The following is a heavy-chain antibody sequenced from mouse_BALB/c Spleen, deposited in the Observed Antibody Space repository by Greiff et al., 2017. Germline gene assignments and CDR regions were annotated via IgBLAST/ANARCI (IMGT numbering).Heavy chain of an antibody. D-gene: IGHD2-10*02. Sequence: QVQLKESGPGLVAPSQSLSITCTVSGFSLTGYGVNWVRQPPGKGLEWLGMIWGDGSTDYNSALKSRLSISKDNSKSQVFLKMNSLQTDDTARYYCVRDKTYGNYAWFAYWGQGTLVTVSA. J-gene: IGHJ3*01. CDR1: GFSLTGYG. V-gene: IGHV2-6-7*01. CDR3: VRDKTYGNYAWFAY. CDR2: IWGDGST.